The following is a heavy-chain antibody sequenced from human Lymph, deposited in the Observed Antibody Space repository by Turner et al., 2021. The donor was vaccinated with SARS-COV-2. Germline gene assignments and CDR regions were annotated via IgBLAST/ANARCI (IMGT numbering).Heavy chain of an antibody. CDR3: EKDVDRCTFSDHYYGMNV. Sequence: EVQMVVSGGGLVQPGRSLRLSCAASGFTFDDYAMHWVRQAPGKGLEWVSGSTWNSGTIGYADSVNGRFTISRDNAKNSLYMQMNILRADYTALYDCEKDVDRCTFSDHYYGMNVCGQGTTGTVSS. CDR2: STWNSGTI. CDR1: GFTFDDYA. D-gene: IGHD1-26*01. V-gene: IGHV3-9*01. J-gene: IGHJ6*02.